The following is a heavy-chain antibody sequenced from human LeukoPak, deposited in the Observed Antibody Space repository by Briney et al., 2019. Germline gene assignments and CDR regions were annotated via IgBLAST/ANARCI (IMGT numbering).Heavy chain of an antibody. CDR1: GFTFSSYE. CDR3: GRLSYYYHSSGYSGYYYYYDMDV. Sequence: GGSLRLSCAASGFTFSSYEMNWVRQAPGKGLEWVSYISSSGSTIYYADSVKGRFTISRDNAKNSLYLQMNSLRAEDTAVYYSGRLSYYYHSSGYSGYYYYYDMDVWGQGTTVTVSS. J-gene: IGHJ6*02. CDR2: ISSSGSTI. V-gene: IGHV3-48*03. D-gene: IGHD3-22*01.